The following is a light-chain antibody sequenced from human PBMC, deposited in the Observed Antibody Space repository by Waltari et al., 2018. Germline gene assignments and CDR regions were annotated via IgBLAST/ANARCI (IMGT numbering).Light chain of an antibody. CDR1: HNVNGY. CDR2: DTS. V-gene: IGKV3-11*01. J-gene: IGKJ2*01. Sequence: ETVLTQSPATLSLSPGDRVTLSCTASHNVNGYFAWHQQRPGQPPRLVIYDTSNRAPAVPARIGGSGDETDFTLTISSLRPEDFAVYYCQHRTSGPQHFGPGTKLEMK. CDR3: QHRTSGPQH.